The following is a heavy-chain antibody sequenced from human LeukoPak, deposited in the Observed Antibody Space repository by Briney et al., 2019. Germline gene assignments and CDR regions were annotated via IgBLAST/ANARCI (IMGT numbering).Heavy chain of an antibody. D-gene: IGHD6-19*01. CDR3: ARHRNKRSGWYGSYYYMDV. CDR1: GGSISSSSYY. Sequence: SETLSLTCTVSGGSISSSSYYWGWIRQPPGKGLEWIGSSYYSGSTNYNPSLKSRVTISVDTPKNQFSLKLSSVTAADTAVYYCARHRNKRSGWYGSYYYMDVWGKGTTVTISS. V-gene: IGHV4-39*01. J-gene: IGHJ6*03. CDR2: SYYSGST.